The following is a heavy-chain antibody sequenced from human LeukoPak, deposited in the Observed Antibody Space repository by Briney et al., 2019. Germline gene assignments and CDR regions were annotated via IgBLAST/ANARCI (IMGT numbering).Heavy chain of an antibody. D-gene: IGHD3-22*01. Sequence: GGSLRLSCAASGFIFEDYTMHWVRPVPGKTLEWVSLVNWHGTTYYADSLKGRFTISRDNSKNSLYLQMDSLRTEDTAFYYCAKDLTYESSGSVIDNWGLGTLVTVSS. CDR3: AKDLTYESSGSVIDN. CDR2: VNWHGTT. J-gene: IGHJ4*02. V-gene: IGHV3-43*01. CDR1: GFIFEDYT.